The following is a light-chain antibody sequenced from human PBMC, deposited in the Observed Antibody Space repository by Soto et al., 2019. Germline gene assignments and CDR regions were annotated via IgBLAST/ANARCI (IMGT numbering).Light chain of an antibody. CDR3: SSFAGSNNFPYV. CDR1: SSDIGAYDY. Sequence: QSALTQPASLSGSPGQSITISCTGTSSDIGAYDYVSWFQQHPGKAPKLMISEVNNRPSGVPDRFSGSKSGNTASLTVSGLQAEDEADYYCSSFAGSNNFPYVFGTGTKVTVL. J-gene: IGLJ1*01. CDR2: EVN. V-gene: IGLV2-8*01.